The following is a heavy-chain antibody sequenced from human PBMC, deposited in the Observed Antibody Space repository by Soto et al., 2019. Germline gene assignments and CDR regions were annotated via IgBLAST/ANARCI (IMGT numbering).Heavy chain of an antibody. V-gene: IGHV4-34*01. CDR3: ALVRGVTPYNYYYGMDV. CDR2: INHSGST. J-gene: IGHJ6*02. CDR1: GGSFSGYY. Sequence: SETLSLTCAVYGGSFSGYYWSWIRQSPWKGLEWIGEINHSGSTNYNPSLESRVTISVDTSKNQFSLKLSSVTAADTAVYYCALVRGVTPYNYYYGMDVWGQGTTVTVSS. D-gene: IGHD3-10*02.